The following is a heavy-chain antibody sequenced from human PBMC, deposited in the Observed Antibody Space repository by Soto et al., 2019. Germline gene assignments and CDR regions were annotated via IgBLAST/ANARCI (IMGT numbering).Heavy chain of an antibody. CDR1: GGSMSSSNW. J-gene: IGHJ5*01. D-gene: IGHD3-10*01. Sequence: QVQLQESGPGLVKPSGTLSLTCAVSGGSMSSSNWWSWVRQPPGKGLEWIGEIYQNGSTNYDSSLKSRVTLSVDKSKTQFSLKLNSVTAADTAVYYCARYYVSGSYFDSWGQGTLVTVSS. CDR2: IYQNGST. V-gene: IGHV4-4*02. CDR3: ARYYVSGSYFDS.